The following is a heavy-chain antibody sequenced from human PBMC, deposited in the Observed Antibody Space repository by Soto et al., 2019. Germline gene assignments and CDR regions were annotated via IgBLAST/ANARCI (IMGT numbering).Heavy chain of an antibody. J-gene: IGHJ4*02. Sequence: QVQLVQSGAEVKKPGSSVKVSCKASGGTFSSYAISWVRQAPGQGLEWMGGIIPIFGTANYAQKFQGRVRISADDVTSTADMGLSSLRSEDTAVYDCARARYYYGSSGYSSPPGYWGQGTLVTVSS. V-gene: IGHV1-69*01. D-gene: IGHD3-22*01. CDR2: IIPIFGTA. CDR1: GGTFSSYA. CDR3: ARARYYYGSSGYSSPPGY.